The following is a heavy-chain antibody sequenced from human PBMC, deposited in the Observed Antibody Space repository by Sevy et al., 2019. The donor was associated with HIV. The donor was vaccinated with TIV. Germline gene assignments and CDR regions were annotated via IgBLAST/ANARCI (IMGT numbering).Heavy chain of an antibody. V-gene: IGHV3-11*01. Sequence: GGSLRLSCAASGFIYSDYYMSWIRQAPGRGLEWISYISSRGSTIYYADSVKGRFTISRDNAKNSLFLQMNSLRAEDTAVYYCAREGSLRYFDLWGRGTLVTVSS. D-gene: IGHD3-10*01. CDR1: GFIYSDYY. J-gene: IGHJ2*01. CDR2: ISSRGSTI. CDR3: AREGSLRYFDL.